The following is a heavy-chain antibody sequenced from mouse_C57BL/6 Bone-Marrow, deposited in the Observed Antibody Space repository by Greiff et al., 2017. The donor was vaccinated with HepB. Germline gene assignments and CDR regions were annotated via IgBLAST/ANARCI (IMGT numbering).Heavy chain of an antibody. V-gene: IGHV1-26*01. D-gene: IGHD2-5*01. CDR2: INPNNGGT. CDR1: GYTFTDYY. J-gene: IGHJ1*03. CDR3: ARRENSNYWYFDV. Sequence: EVKLVDSGPELVKPGASVKISCKASGYTFTDYYMNWVKQSHGKSLEWIGDINPNNGGTSYNQKFKGKATLTVDKSSSTAYMELRSLTSEDSAVYYCARRENSNYWYFDVWGTGTTVTVSS.